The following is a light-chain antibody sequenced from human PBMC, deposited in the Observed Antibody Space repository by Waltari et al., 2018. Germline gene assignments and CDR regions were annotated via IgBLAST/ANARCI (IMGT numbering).Light chain of an antibody. CDR1: QTVLYSSNIKNY. CDR2: WAS. J-gene: IGKJ2*01. V-gene: IGKV4-1*01. Sequence: DIVMTQSPDSLAVSLGERATINCKSSQTVLYSSNIKNYLAWYQQKPGQPPKLVIYWASTRESGVPDRFSASGSGTDFNFTISSLQAEDVAVYYCQQYYTSPYTFAQGTKLEI. CDR3: QQYYTSPYT.